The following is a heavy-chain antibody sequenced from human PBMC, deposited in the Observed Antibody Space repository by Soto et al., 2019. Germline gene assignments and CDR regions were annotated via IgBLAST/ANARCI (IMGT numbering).Heavy chain of an antibody. Sequence: EVQLVESGGGPVQAGGSLRLSCAASGLTLSNYWMQWVRQGPGKGLVWVAHINSDGITTKYAESVKGRFTISRDDAKNMLYLQMNSLRHDDTAVDYCAKVKGGSGARGDPLDLWGQGILVTVSS. CDR3: AKVKGGSGARGDPLDL. V-gene: IGHV3-74*03. CDR2: INSDGITT. D-gene: IGHD2-15*01. J-gene: IGHJ5*02. CDR1: GLTLSNYW.